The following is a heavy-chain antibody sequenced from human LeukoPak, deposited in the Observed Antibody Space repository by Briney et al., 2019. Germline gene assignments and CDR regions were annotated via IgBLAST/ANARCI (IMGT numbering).Heavy chain of an antibody. D-gene: IGHD2-2*01. J-gene: IGHJ4*02. V-gene: IGHV4-31*03. CDR1: GGSISSGGYY. Sequence: PSQTLSLTCTVSGGSISSGGYYWSWIRQHPGKGLEWIGYIYYSRSTYYNPSLKSRVTISVDTSKNQFSLKLSSVTAADTAVYYCAREVPAAGPDYWGQGTLVTVSS. CDR3: AREVPAAGPDY. CDR2: IYYSRST.